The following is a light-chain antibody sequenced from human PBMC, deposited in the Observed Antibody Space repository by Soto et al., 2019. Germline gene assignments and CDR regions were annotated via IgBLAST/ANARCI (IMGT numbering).Light chain of an antibody. Sequence: EIVMTQSPATLSLSPGERATLSCRASQSVSSNLAWYQQKPGQAPRLLIYGASTRATGIPARFSGSGSGTEFTLTISSLQSEDFAVSYCQQYNNWPRTFGKGTKV. V-gene: IGKV3-15*01. CDR2: GAS. CDR1: QSVSSN. CDR3: QQYNNWPRT. J-gene: IGKJ1*01.